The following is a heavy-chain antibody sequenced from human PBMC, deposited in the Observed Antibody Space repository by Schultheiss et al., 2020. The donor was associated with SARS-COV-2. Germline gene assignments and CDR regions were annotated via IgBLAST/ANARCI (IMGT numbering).Heavy chain of an antibody. D-gene: IGHD2-21*02. V-gene: IGHV3-73*01. J-gene: IGHJ6*02. CDR3: ALHPYCGGDCSYYYYGMDV. CDR2: IRSKANSYAT. Sequence: GESLKISCAASGFTFSSYSMNWVRQASGKGLEWVGRIRSKANSYATAYAASVKGRFTISRDDSKNTAYLQMNSLKTEDTAVYYCALHPYCGGDCSYYYYGMDVWGQGTTVTVSS. CDR1: GFTFSSYS.